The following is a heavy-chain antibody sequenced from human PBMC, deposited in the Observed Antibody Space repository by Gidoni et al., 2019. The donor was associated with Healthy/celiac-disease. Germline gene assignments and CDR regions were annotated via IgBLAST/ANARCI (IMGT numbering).Heavy chain of an antibody. J-gene: IGHJ6*02. Sequence: QVQLQQWGAGLLKPSETLSLTCAVYGGSFSGYYWSWIRQPPGKGLEWIGEINHSGSTNYNPSLKSRVTISVDTSKNQFSLKLSSVTAADTAVYYCARAGYSYGQYYYYYGMDVWGQGTTVTVSS. D-gene: IGHD5-18*01. CDR3: ARAGYSYGQYYYYYGMDV. V-gene: IGHV4-34*01. CDR1: GGSFSGYY. CDR2: INHSGST.